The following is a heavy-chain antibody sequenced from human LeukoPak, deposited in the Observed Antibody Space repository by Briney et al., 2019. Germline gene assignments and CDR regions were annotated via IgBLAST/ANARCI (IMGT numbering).Heavy chain of an antibody. CDR3: GRGSSDDDAFDI. Sequence: GASVKVSCKASGYTFTSYYMHWVRQAPGQGLEWMGIINPSGGSTSYAQKFQGRVTMTRDTSTSTVYMELSSLRSDDTAVYYCGRGSSDDDAFDIWGQGTMVTVSS. J-gene: IGHJ3*02. V-gene: IGHV1-46*03. CDR2: INPSGGST. CDR1: GYTFTSYY. D-gene: IGHD6-6*01.